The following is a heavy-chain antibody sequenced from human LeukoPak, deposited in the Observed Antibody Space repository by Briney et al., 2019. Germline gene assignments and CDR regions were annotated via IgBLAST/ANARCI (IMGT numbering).Heavy chain of an antibody. J-gene: IGHJ6*02. CDR3: ATPKLDSSGYPSYYYYGMDV. CDR2: IIPILGIA. D-gene: IGHD3-22*01. Sequence: GASVKVSCKASGGTFSSYAISWVRQAPGQGLEWMGRIIPILGIANYAQKFQGRVTITADKSTSTAYMELSSLRSEDTAVYYCATPKLDSSGYPSYYYYGMDVWGQGTTVTVSS. V-gene: IGHV1-69*04. CDR1: GGTFSSYA.